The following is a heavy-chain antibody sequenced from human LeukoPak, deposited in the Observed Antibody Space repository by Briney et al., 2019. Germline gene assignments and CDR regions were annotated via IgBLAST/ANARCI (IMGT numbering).Heavy chain of an antibody. CDR1: GYTFTSYY. CDR3: ARFDQVSETAGGY. Sequence: ASVKVSCKASGYTFTSYYMHWVRQAPGQGLEWMGIINPSGGSTNYAQKFQGRVTMTRDTSISAAYMDLSRLISDDTAVYYCARFDQVSETAGGYWGQGTLVTVSS. CDR2: INPSGGST. D-gene: IGHD5/OR15-5a*01. V-gene: IGHV1-46*01. J-gene: IGHJ4*02.